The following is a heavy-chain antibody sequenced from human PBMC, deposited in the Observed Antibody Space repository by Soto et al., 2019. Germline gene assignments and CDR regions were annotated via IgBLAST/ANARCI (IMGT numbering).Heavy chain of an antibody. J-gene: IGHJ4*02. CDR1: GYTFTTCY. V-gene: IGHV1-46*01. D-gene: IGHD3-22*01. CDR3: TLIYYDSSGYDDFDY. Sequence: ASVKVSCKASGYTFTTCYMHWVRQTPGQGLEWMGIINPSNGATSYAQKFQGRVTMTRDTSTSTFYMELSSLKTEDTAVYYCTLIYYDSSGYDDFDYWGQGTLVTVSS. CDR2: INPSNGAT.